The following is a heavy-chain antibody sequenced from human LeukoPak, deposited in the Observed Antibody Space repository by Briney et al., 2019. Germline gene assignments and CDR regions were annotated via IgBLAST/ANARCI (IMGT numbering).Heavy chain of an antibody. CDR2: VIAYSGNT. D-gene: IGHD3-10*01. CDR1: GYTFNYYG. J-gene: IGHJ6*02. Sequence: ASVKVSCKASGYTFNYYGITCVRQAPGQGLEWMGWVIAYSGNTNYAQKFKGRVTMTADTFTTTAYMELRSLRYDDAAVYYCARWNYYGSGRDYYYGMDVWGQGTTVTVSS. CDR3: ARWNYYGSGRDYYYGMDV. V-gene: IGHV1-18*01.